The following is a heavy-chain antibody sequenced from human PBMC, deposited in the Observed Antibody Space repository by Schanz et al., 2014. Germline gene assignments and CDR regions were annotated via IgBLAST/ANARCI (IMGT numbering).Heavy chain of an antibody. D-gene: IGHD1-1*01. CDR2: TNGDGTNA. CDR1: GFTLSSYW. Sequence: EVQLLDSGGGLVQPGGSLRLSCAASGFTLSSYWMHWVRQVPGKGLEWVSCTNGDGTNAKYADSVKGRFTVSRDSGQNSLYLQMNSLRAGDTAVYYCARGTDWNLHYWGQGALVTVSS. J-gene: IGHJ4*02. V-gene: IGHV3-74*02. CDR3: ARGTDWNLHY.